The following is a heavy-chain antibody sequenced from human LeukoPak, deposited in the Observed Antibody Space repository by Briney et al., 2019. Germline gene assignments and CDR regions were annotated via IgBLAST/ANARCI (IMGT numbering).Heavy chain of an antibody. CDR2: ISGSGGST. J-gene: IGHJ4*02. CDR3: ARAVRSCSATRCISINSFDY. Sequence: PGGSLRLSCAASGFTFSSYAMSWVRQAPGKGLEWVSAISGSGGSTYYADSVKGRFTISRDNSKNTLYLQMNSLRAEDTAVYYCARAVRSCSATRCISINSFDYWGQGTLVAVSS. CDR1: GFTFSSYA. D-gene: IGHD2-15*01. V-gene: IGHV3-23*01.